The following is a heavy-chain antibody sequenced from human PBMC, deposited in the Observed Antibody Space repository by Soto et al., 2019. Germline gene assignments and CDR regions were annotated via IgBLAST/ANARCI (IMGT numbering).Heavy chain of an antibody. CDR3: ARGGHVVVVTAAFDY. D-gene: IGHD2-21*02. J-gene: IGHJ4*02. Sequence: GASVKVSCKASGNTFSNYYIHWVRQAPGQGLEWMGTINPSGGHTTYAQKFLGRVTMTRDTSTSTLYMELTSLRSEGTAVYYCARGGHVVVVTAAFDYWGQGTLVTVSS. CDR2: INPSGGHT. CDR1: GNTFSNYY. V-gene: IGHV1-46*03.